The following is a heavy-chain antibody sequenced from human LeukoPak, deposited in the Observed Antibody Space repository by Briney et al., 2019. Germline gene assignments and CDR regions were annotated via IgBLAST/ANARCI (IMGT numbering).Heavy chain of an antibody. J-gene: IGHJ4*02. CDR2: INPNSGNT. D-gene: IGHD3-10*01. V-gene: IGHV1-8*02. Sequence: ASVKVSCKASGYIFTDYYMHWVRQAPGQGLEWMGWINPNSGNTGYAQKFQGRVTMTRNTSISTAYMELSSLRSEDTAVYYCARRGRRFGEFTTFFDYWGQGTLVTVSS. CDR3: ARRGRRFGEFTTFFDY. CDR1: GYIFTDYY.